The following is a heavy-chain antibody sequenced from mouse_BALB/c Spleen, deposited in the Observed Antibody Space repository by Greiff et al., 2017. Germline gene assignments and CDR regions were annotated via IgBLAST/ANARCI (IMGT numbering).Heavy chain of an antibody. Sequence: VQLKQSGAELVKPGASVKLSCTASGFNIKDTYMHWVKQRPEQGLEWIGRIDPANGNTKYDPKFQGKATITADTSSNTAYLQLSSLTSEDTAVYYCARESPARARFAYWGQGTLVTVSA. CDR3: ARESPARARFAY. J-gene: IGHJ3*01. CDR2: IDPANGNT. V-gene: IGHV14-3*02. CDR1: GFNIKDTY. D-gene: IGHD3-1*01.